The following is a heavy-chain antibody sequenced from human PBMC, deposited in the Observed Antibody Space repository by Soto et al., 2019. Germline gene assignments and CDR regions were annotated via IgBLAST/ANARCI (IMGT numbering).Heavy chain of an antibody. Sequence: SGPTLVNPTQTLTLTCTFSGFSLSTSGMCVSWIRQPPGKALEWLARIDWDDDKYYSTSLKTRLTISKDTSKNQVVLTMTNMDPVDTATYYCARIYTANNWFDPWGQGTLVTVSS. D-gene: IGHD2-2*02. J-gene: IGHJ5*02. V-gene: IGHV2-70*11. CDR3: ARIYTANNWFDP. CDR2: IDWDDDK. CDR1: GFSLSTSGMC.